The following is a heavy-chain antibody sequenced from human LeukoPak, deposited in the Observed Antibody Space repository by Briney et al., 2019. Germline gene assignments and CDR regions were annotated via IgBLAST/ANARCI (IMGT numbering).Heavy chain of an antibody. D-gene: IGHD3-16*01. V-gene: IGHV4-34*01. Sequence: SDTLSLTCAVYGGSFRGYYWIWIRQPPGKGLDGIGEINHSGSTNYNPSLKSRVPISVAPSKTQSSLKLSSVTAADPAVYSCASGWGDSWGQGTLVTVSS. CDR1: GGSFRGYY. J-gene: IGHJ5*02. CDR2: INHSGST. CDR3: ASGWGDS.